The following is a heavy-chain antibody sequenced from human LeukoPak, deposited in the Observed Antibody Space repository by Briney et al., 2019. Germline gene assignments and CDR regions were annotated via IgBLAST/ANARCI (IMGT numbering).Heavy chain of an antibody. CDR1: GGTFSNYG. D-gene: IGHD5-12*01. V-gene: IGHV1-69*04. J-gene: IGHJ4*02. Sequence: SVKVSCTASGGTFSNYGINWVRQAPGQGPEWMGRIVPILGVTSYAQEFQGRVTISADKSTTTVYMELSSLRSEDTAVYYCARDRGYEGGFDYWGQGTLVTVSS. CDR2: IVPILGVT. CDR3: ARDRGYEGGFDY.